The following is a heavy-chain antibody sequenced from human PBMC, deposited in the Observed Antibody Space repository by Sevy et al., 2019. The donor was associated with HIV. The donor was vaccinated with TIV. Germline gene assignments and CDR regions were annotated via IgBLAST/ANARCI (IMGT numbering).Heavy chain of an antibody. CDR2: ISGSGGST. CDR1: GFTFSSYA. CDR3: AKDGVGATLRYYMDV. V-gene: IGHV3-23*01. J-gene: IGHJ6*03. Sequence: GGSLRLSCAASGFTFSSYAMSWVRQAPGKGLEWVSAISGSGGSTYYADSVKGRFTISRDKSKNTLYLQMNSLRAEDTAVYYCAKDGVGATLRYYMDVWGKWTTVTVSS. D-gene: IGHD1-26*01.